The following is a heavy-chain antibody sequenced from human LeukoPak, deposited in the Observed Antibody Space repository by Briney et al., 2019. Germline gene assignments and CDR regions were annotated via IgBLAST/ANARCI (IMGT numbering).Heavy chain of an antibody. CDR1: GFTFSSYG. CDR3: AKGGSDNSSLYYYYMDV. J-gene: IGHJ6*03. D-gene: IGHD1-1*01. Sequence: GGSLRLSCAASGFTFSSYGMHWVRQAPGKGLEWVAFIRYDGSNKYYADSVKGRFTISRDNSKNTLYLQMNSLRAEDTAVYYCAKGGSDNSSLYYYYMDVWGKGTTVTVSS. CDR2: IRYDGSNK. V-gene: IGHV3-30*02.